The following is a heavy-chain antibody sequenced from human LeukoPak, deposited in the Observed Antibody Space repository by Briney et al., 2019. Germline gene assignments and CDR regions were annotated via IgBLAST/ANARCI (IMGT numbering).Heavy chain of an antibody. CDR3: ARDGSSGYNWFDP. CDR2: IYTSGST. D-gene: IGHD6-13*01. V-gene: IGHV4-61*02. Sequence: TLSLTCTVSGGSISSGSYYWSWIRQPAEKGLEWIGRIYTSGSTNYNPSLKSRVTILVDTSKNQFSLKLSSVTAADTAVYYCARDGSSGYNWFDPWGQGTLVTVSS. CDR1: GGSISSGSYY. J-gene: IGHJ5*02.